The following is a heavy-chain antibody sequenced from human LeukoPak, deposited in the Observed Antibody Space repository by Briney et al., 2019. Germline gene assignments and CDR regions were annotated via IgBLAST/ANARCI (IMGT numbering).Heavy chain of an antibody. CDR3: ARDLHYYDSSGIDAFDI. J-gene: IGHJ3*02. Sequence: SRVTISVDTSKNQFSLKLSSVTAADTAVYYCARDLHYYDSSGIDAFDIWGQGTMVTVSS. V-gene: IGHV4-30-2*04. D-gene: IGHD3-22*01.